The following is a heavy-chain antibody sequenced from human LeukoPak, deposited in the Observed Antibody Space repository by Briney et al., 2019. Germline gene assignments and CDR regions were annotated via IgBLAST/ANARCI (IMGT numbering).Heavy chain of an antibody. Sequence: PGGSLRLSCAASGFTFSSYSMNWVRQAPGKGLEWVSSISSSSSYIYYADSVKGRFTISRDNAKNSLYLQMNSLRAEDTAVYYCARGVAPAPLYYYGMDVWGQGTTVTVSS. V-gene: IGHV3-21*01. CDR3: ARGVAPAPLYYYGMDV. CDR1: GFTFSSYS. CDR2: ISSSSSYI. J-gene: IGHJ6*02. D-gene: IGHD2-15*01.